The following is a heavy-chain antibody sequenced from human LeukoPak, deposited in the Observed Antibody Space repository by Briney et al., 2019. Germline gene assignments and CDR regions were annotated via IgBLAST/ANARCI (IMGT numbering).Heavy chain of an antibody. CDR2: IYHSGST. CDR1: GGSISSGGYS. D-gene: IGHD4-17*01. J-gene: IGHJ4*02. Sequence: PSETLSLTCAVSGGSISSGGYSWSWIRQPPGKGLEWIGYIYHSGSTYYNPSLKSRVTISVDKSKNQFSLKLSSVTAADTAVYYCASVYGDFDYWGQGTLVTVSS. CDR3: ASVYGDFDY. V-gene: IGHV4-30-2*01.